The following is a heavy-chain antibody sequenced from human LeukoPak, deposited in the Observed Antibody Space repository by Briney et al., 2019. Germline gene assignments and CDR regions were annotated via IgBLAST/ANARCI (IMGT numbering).Heavy chain of an antibody. J-gene: IGHJ6*03. CDR2: FDPEDGET. CDR1: GYTLTELS. D-gene: IGHD1-26*01. V-gene: IGHV1-24*01. CDR3: ARKVGTTHYYYYYYMDV. Sequence: GASVKVSCKVSGYTLTELSMHWVRQAPGKGLEWMGGFDPEDGETIYAQKLQGRVTMTTDTSTSTAYMELRGLRSDDTAVYYCARKVGTTHYYYYYYMDVWGKGTTVTVSS.